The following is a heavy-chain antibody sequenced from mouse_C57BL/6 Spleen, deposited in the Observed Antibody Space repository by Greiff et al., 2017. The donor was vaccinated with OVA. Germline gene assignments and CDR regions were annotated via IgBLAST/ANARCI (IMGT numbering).Heavy chain of an antibody. D-gene: IGHD1-1*01. CDR3: ARGGNYGSSYGYFDV. Sequence: VQLKESVAELVRPGASVKLSCTASGFNIKNTYMHWVKQRPEQGLEWIGRIDPANGNTKYAPKFQGKATITADTSSNTAYLQLSSLTSEDTAIYYCARGGNYGSSYGYFDVWGTGTTVTVSS. CDR1: GFNIKNTY. V-gene: IGHV14-3*01. CDR2: IDPANGNT. J-gene: IGHJ1*03.